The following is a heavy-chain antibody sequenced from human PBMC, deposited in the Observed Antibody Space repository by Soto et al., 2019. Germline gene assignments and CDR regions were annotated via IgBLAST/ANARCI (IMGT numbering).Heavy chain of an antibody. Sequence: QVQLQESGPGLLKPSQTLSLTCNVSNGYINSGGFYWSWIRQHPGKGLQWIGYIFHSGSTLYNPSPNSRVYLSADTSKNQLSLSLRSVTVADTAVYYCARGGIASHRSDPWGQRILVTVSS. D-gene: IGHD6-13*01. V-gene: IGHV4-31*03. CDR2: IFHSGST. CDR3: ARGGIASHRSDP. CDR1: NGYINSGGFY. J-gene: IGHJ5*02.